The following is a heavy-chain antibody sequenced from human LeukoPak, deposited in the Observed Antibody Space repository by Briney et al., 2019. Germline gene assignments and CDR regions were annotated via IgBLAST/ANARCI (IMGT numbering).Heavy chain of an antibody. CDR2: INTDGTVT. Sequence: GGSVRISCAASRYTFNKYWMLGVRQARGNGLQSVSRINTDGTVTTYADSVKGRFTVSRDNADNTMFLQMNSVRDVDTAVYYCATKQWLAPPPDSWGQGTPVTVSS. CDR1: RYTFNKYW. CDR3: ATKQWLAPPPDS. J-gene: IGHJ4*02. D-gene: IGHD6-19*01. V-gene: IGHV3-74*01.